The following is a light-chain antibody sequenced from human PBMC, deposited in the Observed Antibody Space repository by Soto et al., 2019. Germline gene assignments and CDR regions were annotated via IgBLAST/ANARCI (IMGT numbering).Light chain of an antibody. CDR1: QSFSSY. CDR3: QQRSNWPPVST. J-gene: IGKJ5*01. CDR2: DAS. V-gene: IGKV3-11*01. Sequence: EIVLTQSPATLSLSPGERATLSCRASQSFSSYLAWYQQKPGQAPRLLIYDASKRATGIPARFSGRGSGTDFTLTISSLEPEAFAVYYCQQRSNWPPVSTFGQGTRLEIK.